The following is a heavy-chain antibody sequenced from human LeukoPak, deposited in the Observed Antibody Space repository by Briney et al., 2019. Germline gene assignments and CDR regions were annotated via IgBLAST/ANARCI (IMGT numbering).Heavy chain of an antibody. Sequence: PGGSLRLSCAASGFTFSSYSMNWARQAPGKGLEWVSSISSSSSYIYYADSVKGRFTISRDNAKNSLYLQMNSLRAEDTAVYYCARYGIVGATGYWGQGTLVTVSS. CDR3: ARYGIVGATGY. CDR2: ISSSSSYI. V-gene: IGHV3-21*01. D-gene: IGHD1-26*01. J-gene: IGHJ4*02. CDR1: GFTFSSYS.